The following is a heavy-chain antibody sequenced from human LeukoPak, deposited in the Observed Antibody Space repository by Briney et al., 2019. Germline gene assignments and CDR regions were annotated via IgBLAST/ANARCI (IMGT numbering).Heavy chain of an antibody. Sequence: GASVKVSCKASGHTFTSYGISWVRQAPGQGLEWMGWISAYNGNTNYAQKLQGRVTMTTDTSTSTAYMELRSLRSDDTAVYYCARDGSCSSTSCRGAFDIWGQGTMVTVSS. CDR2: ISAYNGNT. D-gene: IGHD2-2*01. CDR1: GHTFTSYG. CDR3: ARDGSCSSTSCRGAFDI. J-gene: IGHJ3*02. V-gene: IGHV1-18*01.